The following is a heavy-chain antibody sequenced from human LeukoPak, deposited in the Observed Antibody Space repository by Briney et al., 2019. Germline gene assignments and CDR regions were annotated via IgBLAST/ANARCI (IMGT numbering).Heavy chain of an antibody. CDR3: ARGGAVGATYLLLDY. V-gene: IGHV4-34*01. D-gene: IGHD2-15*01. CDR2: INHSGNT. J-gene: IGHJ4*02. CDR1: DGSFRGYF. Sequence: PSETLSLTCAVYDGSFRGYFWSWIRLPPGKGLEWIGDINHSGNTDYNPSLKSRVTIEVDTSKKQFSLNPRSVTAADTAVYYCARGGAVGATYLLLDYWGQGTVVTVSS.